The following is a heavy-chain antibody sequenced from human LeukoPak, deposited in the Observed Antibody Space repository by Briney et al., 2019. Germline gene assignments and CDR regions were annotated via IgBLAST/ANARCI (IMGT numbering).Heavy chain of an antibody. D-gene: IGHD4-23*01. CDR3: AKDRGYGGNAGQYYFDY. CDR2: ISYDGSNK. Sequence: PGRSLRLSCAASGFTFSSYGMHWVRQAPGKGLEWVAVISYDGSNKYYADSVKGRFTISRDNSKNTLYLQMNSLRAEDTAVYYCAKDRGYGGNAGQYYFDYWGQGTLVTVSS. CDR1: GFTFSSYG. J-gene: IGHJ4*02. V-gene: IGHV3-30*18.